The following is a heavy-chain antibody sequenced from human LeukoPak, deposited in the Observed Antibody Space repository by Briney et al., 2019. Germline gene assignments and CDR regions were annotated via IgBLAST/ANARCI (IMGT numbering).Heavy chain of an antibody. Sequence: PSETLSPTCTVSVGSVRRDSHYWSSIRRPPGKGLEWLGDIYNSGSTNYIPSLKSRVTISKDTSKNLYSLKLSPVTAADTALYYCARDRGYYDSGSYYKYYYFDLWGRGTQVTVSS. CDR1: VGSVRRDSHY. CDR3: ARDRGYYDSGSYYKYYYFDL. V-gene: IGHV4-61*01. CDR2: IYNSGST. J-gene: IGHJ2*01. D-gene: IGHD3-10*01.